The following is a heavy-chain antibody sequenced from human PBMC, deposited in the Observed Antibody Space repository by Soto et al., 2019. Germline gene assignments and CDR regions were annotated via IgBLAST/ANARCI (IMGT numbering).Heavy chain of an antibody. CDR1: GYTFTDSY. V-gene: IGHV1-2*02. D-gene: IGHD6-19*01. CDR2: IIPKNGDS. CDR3: ARVPTHMVAGWPLFHGMDV. Sequence: QVQLVQSGGDVKKPGASMKVSCKASGYTFTDSYIHWVRQAPGQGLEWLGFIIPKNGDSHYAQRFEGRVTMTRDTSINSAYMELSRLTSDDTAVYFCARVPTHMVAGWPLFHGMDVWGQGTTVAVSS. J-gene: IGHJ6*02.